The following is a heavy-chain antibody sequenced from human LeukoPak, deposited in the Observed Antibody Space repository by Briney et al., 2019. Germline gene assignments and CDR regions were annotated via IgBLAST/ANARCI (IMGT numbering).Heavy chain of an antibody. CDR1: GGSISSYY. J-gene: IGHJ4*02. Sequence: SETLSLTCTVSGGSISSYYWSWIRQPPGKGLEWIGYIYYSGSTNYNPSLKSRVTISVDTSKNQFSLKLSSVTAADTAVYYCARQGGFSFDYWGQGTLVTVSS. CDR3: ARQGGFSFDY. D-gene: IGHD2-15*01. CDR2: IYYSGST. V-gene: IGHV4-59*08.